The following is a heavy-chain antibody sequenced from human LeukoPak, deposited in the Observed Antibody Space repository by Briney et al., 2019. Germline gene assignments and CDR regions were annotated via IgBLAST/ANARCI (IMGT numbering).Heavy chain of an antibody. Sequence: GGSLRLSCAASGFTFSSYSMNWVRQAPGKGLEWVSSISSSSSYIYYADSVRGRFTISKDNAKKSLYLQMNSLRAEDTAVYYCARDSATGYYSDYWGQGTLVTVSS. CDR3: ARDSATGYYSDY. V-gene: IGHV3-21*01. D-gene: IGHD3-9*01. CDR1: GFTFSSYS. CDR2: ISSSSSYI. J-gene: IGHJ4*02.